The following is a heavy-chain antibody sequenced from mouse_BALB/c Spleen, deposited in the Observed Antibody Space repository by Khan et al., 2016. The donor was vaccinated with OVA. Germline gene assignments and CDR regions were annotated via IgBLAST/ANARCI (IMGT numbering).Heavy chain of an antibody. Sequence: VQLQQSGAELAKPGASVKMSCKASGYTFTTYWMHWVKQRPGQGLEWIGYINPTSGYTDYNDKFKDRATLSADKSSSTADMQLNSLTSEDSAVYYCTRDRIDYWGQGTTLTVSS. CDR1: GYTFTTYW. CDR3: TRDRIDY. CDR2: INPTSGYT. J-gene: IGHJ2*01. V-gene: IGHV1-7*01.